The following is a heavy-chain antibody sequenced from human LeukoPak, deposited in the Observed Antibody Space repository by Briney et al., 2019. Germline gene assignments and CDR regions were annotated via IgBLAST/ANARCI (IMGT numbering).Heavy chain of an antibody. V-gene: IGHV3-33*01. Sequence: PGESLRLSCEASGFIFSNYGMHWVRQAPGKGLEWLALIWYEGQTKFYADSVKGRFTISRDNSGNTLFLHMTNLRVEDTAVYYCAREWGRIAVAEGPDYWGQGTLVTVSS. CDR3: AREWGRIAVAEGPDY. J-gene: IGHJ4*02. CDR1: GFIFSNYG. D-gene: IGHD1-26*01. CDR2: IWYEGQTK.